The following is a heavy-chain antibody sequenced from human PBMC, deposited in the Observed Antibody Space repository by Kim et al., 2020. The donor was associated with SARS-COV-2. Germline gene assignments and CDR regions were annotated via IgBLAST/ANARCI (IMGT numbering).Heavy chain of an antibody. D-gene: IGHD2-2*01. CDR3: AKAPPGYADSFDS. J-gene: IGHJ4*03. CDR2: INRKSEYT. Sequence: GGSLRLSCAASGFFISSYSMGWVRQAPGKGLEWVASINRKSEYTYYTDSVKGRFIISRDNATNSLYLQMNYLRAEDTAVYSCAKAPPGYADSFDSWGQGT. V-gene: IGHV3-21*01. CDR1: GFFISSYS.